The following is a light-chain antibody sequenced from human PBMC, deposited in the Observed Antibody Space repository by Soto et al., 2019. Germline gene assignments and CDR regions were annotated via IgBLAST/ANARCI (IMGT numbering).Light chain of an antibody. Sequence: QAVVTQEPSFSVSPGGTVILTCGLTSGSVSTSYYPRWYQQSPGLAPRTLIYNTTTRSSGVPDRFSGSILGNKAALTITGAQSDDESDYLCALYVGSGTVVFGGGTKLTVL. V-gene: IGLV8-61*01. J-gene: IGLJ2*01. CDR2: NTT. CDR1: SGSVSTSYY. CDR3: ALYVGSGTVV.